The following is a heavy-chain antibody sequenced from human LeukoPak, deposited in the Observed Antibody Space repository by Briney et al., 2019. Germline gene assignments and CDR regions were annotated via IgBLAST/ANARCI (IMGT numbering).Heavy chain of an antibody. CDR2: ITSNGGST. CDR3: VTVGMTSIWSYLRFDP. Sequence: PGGSLRLSCSASGFTFSTNSMHWVRQAPGKGLEFVSAITSNGGSTYYADSVKGRFTISRHNSKNSLYLQMSSLRAEDTAVYYCVTVGMTSIWSYLRFDPRGQGTLVSVSS. V-gene: IGHV3-64D*08. J-gene: IGHJ5*02. CDR1: GFTFSTNS. D-gene: IGHD1-26*01.